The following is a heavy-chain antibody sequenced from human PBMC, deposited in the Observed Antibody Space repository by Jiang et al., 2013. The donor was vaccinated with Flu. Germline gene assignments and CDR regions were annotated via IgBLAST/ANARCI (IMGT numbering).Heavy chain of an antibody. J-gene: IGHJ4*02. CDR2: INHSGST. CDR3: ARSQYYYDSSGYYYWPLDY. CDR1: GGSFSGYY. Sequence: LLKPSETLSLTCAVYGGSFSGYYWSWIRQPPGKGLEWIGEINHSGSTNYNPSLKSRVTISVDTSKNQFSLKLSSVTAADTAVYYCARSQYYYDSSGYYYWPLDYWGQGTLVTVSS. D-gene: IGHD3-22*01. V-gene: IGHV4-34*01.